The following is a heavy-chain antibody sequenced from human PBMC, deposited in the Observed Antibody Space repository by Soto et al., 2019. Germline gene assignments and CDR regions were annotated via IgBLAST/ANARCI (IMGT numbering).Heavy chain of an antibody. Sequence: PGGSLRLSCAASGIPFSTYAMTWVRQAPGKGLEWVSSITPIGGRTYYADSVKGRFTISRGNSKNTLYLQMNSLRAEDTAVYYCAKDWPPNPTYYYDSSGNDAFDIWGQGTMVTVSS. D-gene: IGHD3-22*01. J-gene: IGHJ3*02. CDR1: GIPFSTYA. V-gene: IGHV3-23*01. CDR3: AKDWPPNPTYYYDSSGNDAFDI. CDR2: ITPIGGRT.